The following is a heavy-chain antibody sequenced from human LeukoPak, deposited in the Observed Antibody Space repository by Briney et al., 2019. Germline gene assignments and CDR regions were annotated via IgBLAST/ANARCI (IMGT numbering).Heavy chain of an antibody. D-gene: IGHD3-22*01. CDR3: ARDYDSSGYYYGLFDY. V-gene: IGHV3-30-3*01. CDR1: GFTFSSYA. Sequence: GGSLRLSCAASGFTFSSYAMHWVRQAPGKGLEWVAVISYDGSNKYYADSVKGRFTISRDNSKNTLYLQMNSLRAEDTAVYYCARDYDSSGYYYGLFDYWGQGTLVTVSS. CDR2: ISYDGSNK. J-gene: IGHJ4*02.